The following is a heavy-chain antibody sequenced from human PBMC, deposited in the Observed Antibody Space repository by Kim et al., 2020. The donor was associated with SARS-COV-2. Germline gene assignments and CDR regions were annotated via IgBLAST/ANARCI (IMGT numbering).Heavy chain of an antibody. CDR1: GYTLTELS. CDR2: FDPEDGET. J-gene: IGHJ2*01. Sequence: ASVKVSCKVSGYTLTELSMHWVRQAPGKGLEWMGGFDPEDGETIYAQKFQGRVTMTEDTSTDTAYMELSSLRSEDTAVYYCATDRRAPDFWSGYPTYWYFDLWGRGTLVTVSS. V-gene: IGHV1-24*01. D-gene: IGHD3-3*01. CDR3: ATDRRAPDFWSGYPTYWYFDL.